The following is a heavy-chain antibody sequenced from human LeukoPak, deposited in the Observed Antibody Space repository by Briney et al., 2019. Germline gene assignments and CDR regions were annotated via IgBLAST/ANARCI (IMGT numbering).Heavy chain of an antibody. CDR3: ATSSHSGSYRAH. J-gene: IGHJ4*02. CDR1: GDSVTSSY. CDR2: ISYTADS. Sequence: SETLSLTCFVSGDSVTSSYLSWIRQPPGKGLGWIGYISYTADSNYNPSLKSRVTISTDTSKNQFSLKLSSVTATDTAVYYCATSSHSGSYRAHWGQGTLVTVSS. D-gene: IGHD3-10*01. V-gene: IGHV4-59*08.